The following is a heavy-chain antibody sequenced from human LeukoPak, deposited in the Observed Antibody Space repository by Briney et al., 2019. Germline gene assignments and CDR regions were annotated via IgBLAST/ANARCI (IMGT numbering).Heavy chain of an antibody. J-gene: IGHJ4*02. D-gene: IGHD2-2*01. Sequence: PGGSLRLSCAASGFTVSSNYMRWVRQAPGKGLEWVSVIYSGGSTYYADSVKGRFTISRDNAKNSLYLQMNSLRAEDTALYYCAKAAYCSSTSCSRWRFDYWGQGTLVTVSS. CDR2: IYSGGST. V-gene: IGHV3-53*05. CDR3: AKAAYCSSTSCSRWRFDY. CDR1: GFTVSSNY.